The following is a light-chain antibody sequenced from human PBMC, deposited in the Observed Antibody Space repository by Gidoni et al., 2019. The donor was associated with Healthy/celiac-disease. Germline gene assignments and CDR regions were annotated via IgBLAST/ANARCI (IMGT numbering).Light chain of an antibody. J-gene: IGKJ4*01. Sequence: DIQMTHSPSSLSASVGDRVTITCQASQDISNYLNWYQQKPGKAPNLRIYDASNLETGVPSRFSGSGSGTDFTFTISSLQPEDIATYYWQQYDNLPLTFGGGTKVEIK. CDR2: DAS. CDR3: QQYDNLPLT. V-gene: IGKV1-33*01. CDR1: QDISNY.